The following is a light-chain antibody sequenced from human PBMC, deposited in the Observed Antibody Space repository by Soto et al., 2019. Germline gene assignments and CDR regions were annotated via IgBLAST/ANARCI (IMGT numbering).Light chain of an antibody. J-gene: IGKJ1*01. Sequence: EIVLTQSPGTLSLSPWERATLSCRASQSVNDNYLAWYQHKPGQAPRLLIYGASSRAPGIPDRFSGSGSGTDFTLTISRLEPEDFAISYCQQYAASPRTFGQGTQVEVK. CDR3: QQYAASPRT. V-gene: IGKV3-20*01. CDR2: GAS. CDR1: QSVNDNY.